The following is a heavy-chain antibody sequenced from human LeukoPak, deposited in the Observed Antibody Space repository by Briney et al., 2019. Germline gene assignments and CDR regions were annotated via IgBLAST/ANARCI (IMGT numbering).Heavy chain of an antibody. CDR3: ARDRDYYGSGSYPHAFDI. D-gene: IGHD3-10*01. CDR2: VYYSGST. V-gene: IGHV4-59*12. CDR1: GGSLSSYY. Sequence: PSETLSLTCTVSGGSLSSYYWSWIRQPPGKGLEWIGYVYYSGSTNYNPSLKSRVTMSVDTSKNQFSLKLSSVTAADTAVYYCARDRDYYGSGSYPHAFDIWGQGTMVTVSS. J-gene: IGHJ3*02.